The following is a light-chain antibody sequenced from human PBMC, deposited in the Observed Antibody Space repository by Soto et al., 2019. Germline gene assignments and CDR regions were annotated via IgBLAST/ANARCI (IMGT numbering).Light chain of an antibody. Sequence: EIVLTQSPGTLSLSPGERATLSCRATESVVSNYLAWYQLKPGQAPRLLIYDASSRATGIPDRFSGSGSGTDFTLTISRLEPEDFAVYCCQQDGSRPWTFGQGTKVDIK. V-gene: IGKV3-20*01. CDR3: QQDGSRPWT. J-gene: IGKJ1*01. CDR2: DAS. CDR1: ESVVSNY.